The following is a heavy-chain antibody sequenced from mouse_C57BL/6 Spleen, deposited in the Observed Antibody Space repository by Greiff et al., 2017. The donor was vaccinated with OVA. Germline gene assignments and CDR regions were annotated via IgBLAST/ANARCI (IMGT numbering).Heavy chain of an antibody. Sequence: VKLQQSGAELVRPGTSVKMSCKASGYTFTNYWIGWAKQRPGHGLEWIGDIYPGGGYTNYNEKFKGKATLTADKSSSTAYMQFSSLTSEDSAIYYCARSQTGTGYFDVWGTGTTVTVSS. D-gene: IGHD4-1*01. J-gene: IGHJ1*03. CDR1: GYTFTNYW. CDR3: ARSQTGTGYFDV. V-gene: IGHV1-63*01. CDR2: IYPGGGYT.